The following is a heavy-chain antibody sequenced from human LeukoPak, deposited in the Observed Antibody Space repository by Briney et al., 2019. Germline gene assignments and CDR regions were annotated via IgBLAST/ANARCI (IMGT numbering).Heavy chain of an antibody. CDR2: INHSGST. D-gene: IGHD1-26*01. V-gene: IGHV4-34*09. CDR3: ARERVGATIYYYGMDV. Sequence: SETLSLTCAVYGGSFSGYYWSWIRQPPGKGLEWIGEINHSGSTNYNPSLKSRVTISVDTSKNQFSLKLSSVTAADTAVYYCARERVGATIYYYGMDVWGQGTTVTVSS. CDR1: GGSFSGYY. J-gene: IGHJ6*02.